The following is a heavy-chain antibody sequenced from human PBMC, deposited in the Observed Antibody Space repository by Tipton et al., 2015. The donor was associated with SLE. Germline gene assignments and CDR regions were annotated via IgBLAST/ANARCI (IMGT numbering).Heavy chain of an antibody. J-gene: IGHJ2*01. CDR2: IYSGGST. D-gene: IGHD1-1*01. Sequence: GSLRLSCAASGFTFSSYEMNWVRQAPGKGLEWVSVIYSGGSTYYADSVKGRFTISRHNSKNTLYLQMNSLRAEDTAVYYCASGGEERYFDLWGRGTLVTVSS. CDR3: ASGGEERYFDL. CDR1: GFTFSSYE. V-gene: IGHV3-53*04.